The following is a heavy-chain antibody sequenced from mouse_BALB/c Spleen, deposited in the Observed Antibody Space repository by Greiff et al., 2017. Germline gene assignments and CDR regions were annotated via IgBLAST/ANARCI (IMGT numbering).Heavy chain of an antibody. D-gene: IGHD2-10*02. Sequence: EVQLQESGPELVKPGASVKISCKASGYTFTDYNMHWVKQSHGKSLEWIGYIYPYNGGTGYNQKFKSKATLTVDNSSSTAYMELRSLTSEDSAVYYCARGYGNYGAMDYWGQGTSVTVSS. CDR1: GYTFTDYN. CDR2: IYPYNGGT. CDR3: ARGYGNYGAMDY. J-gene: IGHJ4*01. V-gene: IGHV1S29*02.